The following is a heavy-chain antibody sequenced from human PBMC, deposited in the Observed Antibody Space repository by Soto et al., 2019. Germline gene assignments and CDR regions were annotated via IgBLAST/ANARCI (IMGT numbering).Heavy chain of an antibody. V-gene: IGHV5-51*03. J-gene: IGHJ6*04. CDR2: IYGGDSDT. CDR1: GFTFSNHW. D-gene: IGHD2-15*01. Sequence: VQLVQSGAEVKKSGESLQISCKGSGFTFSNHWIAWVRQMPGRGLEWMGIIYGGDSDTGYSPSFQGQVTISAVKSIHTVYLQWRSLKASDTAMYFCAGRFGDCSGERCLDVWGGGTKVTVSS. CDR3: AGRFGDCSGERCLDV.